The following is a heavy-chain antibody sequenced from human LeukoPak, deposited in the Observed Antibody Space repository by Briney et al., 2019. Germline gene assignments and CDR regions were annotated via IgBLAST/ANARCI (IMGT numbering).Heavy chain of an antibody. V-gene: IGHV4-39*01. D-gene: IGHD4-17*01. J-gene: IGHJ4*02. CDR2: IYYSGST. CDR3: ARHEAKRYGDYVDY. Sequence: SETLSLTCTVSGGSISSSSYYWGWIRQPPGKGLEWIGSIYYSGSTYYNPSLKSRVTISVDTSKNQFSLKLSSVTAADTAVYYCARHEAKRYGDYVDYWGQGTPVTVSS. CDR1: GGSISSSSYY.